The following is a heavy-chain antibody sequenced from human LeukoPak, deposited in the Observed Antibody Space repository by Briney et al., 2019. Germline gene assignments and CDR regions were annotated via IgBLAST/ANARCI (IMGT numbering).Heavy chain of an antibody. CDR3: ARGHSSSWYAGWFDP. CDR1: GGSISSSSYY. CDR2: IYYSGST. J-gene: IGHJ5*02. Sequence: SETLSLTCTVSGGSISSSSYYWGWGRQPRGRGREWIERIYYSGSTYYNPSLKSRVTISVDTSKNQFSLKLSSVTAADTAVYYCARGHSSSWYAGWFDPWGQGTLVTVSS. V-gene: IGHV4-39*07. D-gene: IGHD6-13*01.